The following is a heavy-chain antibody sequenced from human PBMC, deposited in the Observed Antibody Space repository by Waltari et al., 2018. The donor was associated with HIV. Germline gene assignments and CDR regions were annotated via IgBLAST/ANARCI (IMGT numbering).Heavy chain of an antibody. CDR1: GFAYVSYA. Sequence: EVQLFESGGGLVQPGGSRRLSCAASGFAYVSYAFTWVRQSPERGLEWVAAVSGSGAKSFYADSVKGRFTISRDNSKNTVFLQMNSLRAADTAIYYCAKAYYENTAYYYDFWGRGTRVTVSS. CDR2: VSGSGAKS. D-gene: IGHD3-22*01. J-gene: IGHJ4*02. CDR3: AKAYYENTAYYYDF. V-gene: IGHV3-23*01.